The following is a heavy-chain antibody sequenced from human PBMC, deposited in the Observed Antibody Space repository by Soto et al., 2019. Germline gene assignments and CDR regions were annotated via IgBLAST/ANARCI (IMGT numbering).Heavy chain of an antibody. CDR3: ASPYVSSGFYVSLKY. CDR2: IHYNGYA. V-gene: IGHV4-30-4*01. Sequence: QVQLQESGPGLVKPSQTLSLTCTVSGGSISSGNDYWSWIRQPPGKGLEWIGYIHYNGYAYYNPSLKSRVTISVDTAKSQFSLKLTSVTAADTVVYYCASPYVSSGFYVSLKYWGQGTLVTVSS. J-gene: IGHJ4*02. CDR1: GGSISSGNDY. D-gene: IGHD3-22*01.